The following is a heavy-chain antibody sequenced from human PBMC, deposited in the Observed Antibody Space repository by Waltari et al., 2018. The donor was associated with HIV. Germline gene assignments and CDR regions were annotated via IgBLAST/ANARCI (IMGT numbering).Heavy chain of an antibody. V-gene: IGHV1-8*01. J-gene: IGHJ5*02. Sequence: QVQLVQSGTEVKRPGASVKVSCKTSGYTFFAYDINWVRQAAGQGLEWMGWMNPNSGNTGYAQKFQGRVSMTRNSSINTAYMELSNLTSDDTAVYYCARVGVSAGRGFDPWGQGTLVTVSS. D-gene: IGHD6-25*01. CDR1: GYTFFAYD. CDR3: ARVGVSAGRGFDP. CDR2: MNPNSGNT.